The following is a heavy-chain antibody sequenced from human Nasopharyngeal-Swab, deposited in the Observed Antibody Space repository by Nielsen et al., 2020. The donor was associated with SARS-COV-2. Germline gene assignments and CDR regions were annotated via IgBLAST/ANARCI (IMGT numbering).Heavy chain of an antibody. V-gene: IGHV1-46*01. J-gene: IGHJ6*02. CDR3: ARRGRCSGSSCDMDV. D-gene: IGHD2-2*01. Sequence: WVRQAPGQGLEWMGMINPSGGTKYTQKFQDRITMTRDTSTSTVFMDLSSLRSEDTAVYYCARRGRCSGSSCDMDVWGQGTTVTVSS. CDR2: INPSGGT.